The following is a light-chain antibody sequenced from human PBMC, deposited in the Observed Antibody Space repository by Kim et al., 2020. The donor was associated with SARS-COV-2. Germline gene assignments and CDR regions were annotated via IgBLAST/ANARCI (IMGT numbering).Light chain of an antibody. CDR2: WAS. CDR3: QQYYSTPRT. Sequence: DIVMTQSPDSLAVSLGERATINCKSSQSVLYSSNNKNYLAWYQQKSGQPPKLLIYWASTRESGVPDRFSGSGSGTDFTLTISSLQAEDAAVYYCQQYYSTPRTFGQGTKVDIK. V-gene: IGKV4-1*01. CDR1: QSVLYSSNNKNY. J-gene: IGKJ1*01.